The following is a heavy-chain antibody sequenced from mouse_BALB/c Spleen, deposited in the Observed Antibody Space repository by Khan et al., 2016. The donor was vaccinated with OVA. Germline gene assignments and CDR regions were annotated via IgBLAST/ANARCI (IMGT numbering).Heavy chain of an antibody. CDR3: ARAGYGGFAY. CDR1: GFTFSDYY. D-gene: IGHD1-1*02. V-gene: IGHV5-4*02. Sequence: EVQLVESGGGLVKPGGSLKLSCAASGFTFSDYYMYWVRQTPEKRLEWVATISDGGSYTYYPDSVKGRFTFPRDNAKNNLYLQMSSLKSEDTAMYYCARAGYGGFAYWGQGTLVTVSA. J-gene: IGHJ3*01. CDR2: ISDGGSYT.